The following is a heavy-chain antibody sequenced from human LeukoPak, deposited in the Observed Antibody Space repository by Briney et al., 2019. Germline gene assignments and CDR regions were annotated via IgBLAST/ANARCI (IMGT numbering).Heavy chain of an antibody. CDR3: ASLDPEIF. Sequence: SETLSLICAVYGGSFSGYYWSWIRQPPGKGLEWIGSIYYSGSTYYNPSLKSRVTISVDTSKNQFSLKLSSVTAADTAVYYCASLDPEIFWGQGTLVTVSS. CDR1: GGSFSGYY. D-gene: IGHD1-1*01. V-gene: IGHV4-34*01. J-gene: IGHJ4*02. CDR2: IYYSGST.